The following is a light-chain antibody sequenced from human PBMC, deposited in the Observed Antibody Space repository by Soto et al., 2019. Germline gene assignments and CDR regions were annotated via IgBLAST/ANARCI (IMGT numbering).Light chain of an antibody. Sequence: EIVMTQSQATLFVSAVERATLSCRASQSVSRNLAWFQQKPGQPPRLLLYDASTRAAAVPAGFGGSGAGTEFTIIISGLQSEDFAVYYCQQYGDWPPDTFGEGTKVEI. J-gene: IGKJ4*01. CDR3: QQYGDWPPDT. CDR2: DAS. V-gene: IGKV3-15*01. CDR1: QSVSRN.